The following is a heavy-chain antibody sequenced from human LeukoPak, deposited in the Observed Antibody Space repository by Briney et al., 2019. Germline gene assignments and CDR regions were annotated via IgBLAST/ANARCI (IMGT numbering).Heavy chain of an antibody. Sequence: SQTLSLTCTVSGGSISSGGYYWSWIRQHPGKGLEWIGYIYYSGSTYYNPSLKSRVTISVDTSKNQFSLKLSSVTAADTAVYYCARDLRNYYDYYGMDVWGQGTTVTVSS. CDR1: GGSISSGGYY. D-gene: IGHD3-10*01. J-gene: IGHJ6*02. CDR2: IYYSGST. CDR3: ARDLRNYYDYYGMDV. V-gene: IGHV4-31*03.